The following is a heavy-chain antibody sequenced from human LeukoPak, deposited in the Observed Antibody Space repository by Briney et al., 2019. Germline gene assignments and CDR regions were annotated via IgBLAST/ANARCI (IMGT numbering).Heavy chain of an antibody. CDR3: VRVRNLRIDY. Sequence: PSETLSLTCTVSGGSISSSSDYWGWIRQPPGKGLEWIGSIYYSGSTYYNPSLKSRVTISVDTSKNQFSLKLSSVTAADTAVYYCVRVRNLRIDYWGQGTLVTVSS. CDR1: GGSISSSSDY. J-gene: IGHJ4*02. CDR2: IYYSGST. V-gene: IGHV4-39*07.